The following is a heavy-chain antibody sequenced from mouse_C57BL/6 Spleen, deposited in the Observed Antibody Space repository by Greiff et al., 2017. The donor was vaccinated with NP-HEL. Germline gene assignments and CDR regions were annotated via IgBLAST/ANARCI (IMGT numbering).Heavy chain of an antibody. Sequence: QVHVKQPGAELVRPGSSVKLSCKASGYTFTSYWMDWVKQRPGQGLEWIGNIYPSDSETHYNQKFKDKATLTVDKSSSTAYMQLSSLTSEDSAVYYCARNYYGTIDYWGQGTTLTVSS. V-gene: IGHV1-61*01. D-gene: IGHD1-1*01. CDR3: ARNYYGTIDY. CDR1: GYTFTSYW. CDR2: IYPSDSET. J-gene: IGHJ2*01.